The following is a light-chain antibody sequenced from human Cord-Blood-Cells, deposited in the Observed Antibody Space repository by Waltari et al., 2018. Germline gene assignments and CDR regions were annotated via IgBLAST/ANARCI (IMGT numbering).Light chain of an antibody. CDR2: GAS. CDR3: QQYNNWPRT. Sequence: EIVMTQSQATLSVSPGVRATLSCRASQSVSRHLACYQQKPGQAPRLLIYGASPRATGIPARFSGSGSGTEFTLTISSLQSEDFAVYYCQQYNNWPRTVGQGTKVEIK. V-gene: IGKV3-15*01. CDR1: QSVSRH. J-gene: IGKJ1*01.